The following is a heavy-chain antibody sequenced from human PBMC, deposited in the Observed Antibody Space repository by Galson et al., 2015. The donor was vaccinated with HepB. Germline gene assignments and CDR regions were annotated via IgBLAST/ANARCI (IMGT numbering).Heavy chain of an antibody. CDR1: GFPFSNYA. J-gene: IGHJ4*02. D-gene: IGHD3-16*01. CDR3: ARRAGASGGFSFDY. V-gene: IGHV3-30*04. Sequence: CAASGFPFSNYAMHWVRQTPGKGLEWMTVILHDAHNRYYADSVEGRFTVSRDNSKNTVYLQMHSLRPEDTAIYYCARRAGASGGFSFDYWGQGSLVTVSS. CDR2: ILHDAHNR.